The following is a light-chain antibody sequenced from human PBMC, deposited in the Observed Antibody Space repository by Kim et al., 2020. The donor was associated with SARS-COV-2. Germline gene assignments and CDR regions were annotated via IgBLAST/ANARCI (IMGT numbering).Light chain of an antibody. CDR3: SPYTSSSTRV. V-gene: IGLV2-14*03. Sequence: GQSITISCTGTSSDVGGYNYVSWYQQHPGKAPKLMIYDVSNRPSGVSNRFSGSKSGNTASLTISGLQAEDEADYYCSPYTSSSTRVFGGGTQLTVL. CDR1: SSDVGGYNY. J-gene: IGLJ3*02. CDR2: DVS.